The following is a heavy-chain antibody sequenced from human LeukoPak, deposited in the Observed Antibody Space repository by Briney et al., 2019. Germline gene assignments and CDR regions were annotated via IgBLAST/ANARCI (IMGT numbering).Heavy chain of an antibody. J-gene: IGHJ4*02. CDR2: ISSSSSYI. D-gene: IGHD1-26*01. CDR1: GFTFSSDS. V-gene: IGHV3-21*01. CDR3: ARGSSGSYYAPPY. Sequence: GGSLRLSCAASGFTFSSDSMNWVCQAPGKRLGWVSSISSSSSYIYYADSVKGRFTIPRDNAKNSLYLQMNSLRAEDTAVYYWARGSSGSYYAPPYWGQGTLVTVSS.